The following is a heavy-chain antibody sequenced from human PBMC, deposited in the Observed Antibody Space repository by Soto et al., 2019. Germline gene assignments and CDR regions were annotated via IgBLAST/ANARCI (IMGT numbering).Heavy chain of an antibody. CDR1: GGSVSSGSYY. V-gene: IGHV4-61*01. Sequence: SETLSLTCTVSGGSVSSGSYYWSWIRQPPGKGLEWIGYIYYSGSTNYNPSLKSRVTISVDTSKNQFSLKLSSVTAADTAVYYCARGSLITIFGVVIGYRYGMDVWGQGTTVTVSS. D-gene: IGHD3-3*01. J-gene: IGHJ6*02. CDR3: ARGSLITIFGVVIGYRYGMDV. CDR2: IYYSGST.